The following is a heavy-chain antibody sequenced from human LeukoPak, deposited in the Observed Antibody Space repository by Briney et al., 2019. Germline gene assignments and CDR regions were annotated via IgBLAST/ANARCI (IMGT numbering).Heavy chain of an antibody. CDR3: ARSQGVGVGELFFDY. CDR2: IYHSGST. D-gene: IGHD3-10*01. V-gene: IGHV4-38-2*02. Sequence: SETLSLTCTVSGYSISSGYYWGWLRQPPGKGLEWIGSIYHSGSTYYNPSLKSRVTISVDTSKNQFSLKLSSVTAADTAVYYCARSQGVGVGELFFDYWGQGTLVTVSS. CDR1: GYSISSGYY. J-gene: IGHJ4*02.